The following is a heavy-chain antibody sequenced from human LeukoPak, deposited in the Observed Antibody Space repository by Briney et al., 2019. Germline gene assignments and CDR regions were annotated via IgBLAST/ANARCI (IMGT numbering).Heavy chain of an antibody. CDR2: ISSSSSYI. CDR1: GFTVSSYS. J-gene: IGHJ4*02. Sequence: GGSLRLSCAASGFTVSSYSMNWVRQDPGEGLEWVSSISSSSSYIYYADSVKGRFTISRDKAKDSLYLQMSSLRAEDTAVYYCARDMYSSGWYGGAAHFDYWGQGTLVTVSS. CDR3: ARDMYSSGWYGGAAHFDY. V-gene: IGHV3-21*01. D-gene: IGHD6-19*01.